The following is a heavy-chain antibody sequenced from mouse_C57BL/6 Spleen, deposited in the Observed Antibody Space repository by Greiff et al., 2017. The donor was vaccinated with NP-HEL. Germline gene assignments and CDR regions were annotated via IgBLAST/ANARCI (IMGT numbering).Heavy chain of an antibody. D-gene: IGHD2-4*01. Sequence: VQLQQSGAELAKPGASVKLSCKASGYPFTSYWMHWVKQRPGQGLDWIGHINPSSGYTKYNQKFKDKATLTADKSSSTAYMQLSSLTYEYSAVYYCARRGLQGGIAYWGQGTLVTVSA. CDR2: INPSSGYT. V-gene: IGHV1-7*01. J-gene: IGHJ3*01. CDR3: ARRGLQGGIAY. CDR1: GYPFTSYW.